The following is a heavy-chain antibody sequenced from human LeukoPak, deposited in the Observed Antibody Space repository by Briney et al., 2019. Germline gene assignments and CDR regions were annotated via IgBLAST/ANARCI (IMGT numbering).Heavy chain of an antibody. Sequence: SETLSLPCTVSGGPISSYYWSWIRQPPGEGLEWIGYIYYSGSTNYSPSLKSRVTISVDSSKNQFSLKLSSVTAADTAVYYCARVRGSTADYWGQGTLVTVSS. CDR1: GGPISSYY. CDR2: IYYSGST. CDR3: ARVRGSTADY. J-gene: IGHJ4*02. D-gene: IGHD3-10*01. V-gene: IGHV4-59*01.